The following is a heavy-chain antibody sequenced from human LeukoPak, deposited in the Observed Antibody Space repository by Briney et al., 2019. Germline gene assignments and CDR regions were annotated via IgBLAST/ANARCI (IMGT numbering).Heavy chain of an antibody. V-gene: IGHV1-18*01. D-gene: IGHD6-6*01. J-gene: IGHJ4*02. Sequence: ASVKVSCKASGYTFTSYGISWVRQAPGQGLEWMGWISSYNGNTNYAQKLQGRVTMTTDTSTSTAYMELRSLRSDDTAVYYCARVGVLVAPHYYFDYWGQGTLVTVSS. CDR3: ARVGVLVAPHYYFDY. CDR2: ISSYNGNT. CDR1: GYTFTSYG.